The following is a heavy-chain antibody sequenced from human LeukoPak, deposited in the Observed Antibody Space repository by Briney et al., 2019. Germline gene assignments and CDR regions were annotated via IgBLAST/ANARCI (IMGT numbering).Heavy chain of an antibody. CDR1: GGSISSYY. CDR3: ARGMQDFWSGFYIDY. D-gene: IGHD3-3*01. Sequence: SETLSLTCTVSGGSISSYYWSWIRQPPGKGLEWIGYIYYSGSTNYNPSLKSRVTISVDTSKNQFSLKLSSVTAADTAVYYCARGMQDFWSGFYIDYWGQGTLVTVSS. J-gene: IGHJ4*02. V-gene: IGHV4-59*01. CDR2: IYYSGST.